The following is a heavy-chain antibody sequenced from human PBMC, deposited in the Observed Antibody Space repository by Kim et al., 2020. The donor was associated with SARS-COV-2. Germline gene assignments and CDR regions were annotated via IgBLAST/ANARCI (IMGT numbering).Heavy chain of an antibody. J-gene: IGHJ2*01. Sequence: SETLSLTCTVSGGSVSSGSYYWSWIRQPPGKGLEWIGYIYYSGSTNYNPSLKSRVTISVDTSKNQFSLKLSSVTAADTAVYYCARARGIAAAGTGWYFDLWGRGTLVTVSS. CDR3: ARARGIAAAGTGWYFDL. D-gene: IGHD6-13*01. CDR1: GGSVSSGSYY. V-gene: IGHV4-61*01. CDR2: IYYSGST.